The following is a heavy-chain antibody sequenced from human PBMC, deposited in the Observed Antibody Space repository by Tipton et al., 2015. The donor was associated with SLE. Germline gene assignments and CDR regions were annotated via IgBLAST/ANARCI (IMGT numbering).Heavy chain of an antibody. CDR3: AREVGDPEDYFDS. V-gene: IGHV4-38-2*02. D-gene: IGHD2-15*01. J-gene: IGHJ4*02. Sequence: TLSLTCAVSGYFISSGYYWGWIRQPPGKGLEWIGIAYHSGSTYYNPSLESRVTISIDTSKNQFSLKLSSVTAADTAVYFCAREVGDPEDYFDSWGQGTLVTVSS. CDR2: AYHSGST. CDR1: GYFISSGYY.